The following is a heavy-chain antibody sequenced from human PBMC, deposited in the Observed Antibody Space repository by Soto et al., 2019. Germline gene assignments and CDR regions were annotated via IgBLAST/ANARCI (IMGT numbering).Heavy chain of an antibody. CDR2: IKQDGSEK. J-gene: IGHJ6*03. Sequence: GGSLRLSCAASGFTFSSYWMSWVRQAPGKGLEWVANIKQDGSEKYYVDSVKGRFTISRDNAKNSLYLQMNSLRAEDTAVYYCARDHDILTGRGVYYYYYYMDVWGKGTTVTVSS. V-gene: IGHV3-7*01. D-gene: IGHD3-9*01. CDR1: GFTFSSYW. CDR3: ARDHDILTGRGVYYYYYYMDV.